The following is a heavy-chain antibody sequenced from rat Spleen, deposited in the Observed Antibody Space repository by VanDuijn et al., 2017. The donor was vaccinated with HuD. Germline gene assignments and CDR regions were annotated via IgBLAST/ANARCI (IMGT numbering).Heavy chain of an antibody. CDR2: ITNTGGST. Sequence: EVQLVESGGGLVQPGRSLKLSCVASGFTFNNYWMTWIRQAPGKGLEWVASITNTGGSTYYPDSVKGRFTISRDNAKSTLYLQMNSLRSEDTATYYCTRRYPLTGYWYFDFWGPGTMVTVSS. V-gene: IGHV5-31*01. D-gene: IGHD3-8*01. CDR3: TRRYPLTGYWYFDF. CDR1: GFTFNNYW. J-gene: IGHJ1*01.